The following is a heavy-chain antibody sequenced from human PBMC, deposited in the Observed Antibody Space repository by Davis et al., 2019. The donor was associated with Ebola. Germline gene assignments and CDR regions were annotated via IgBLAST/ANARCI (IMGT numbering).Heavy chain of an antibody. CDR2: IFPRDSDT. CDR1: GYIFSDSW. D-gene: IGHD1-1*01. V-gene: IGHV5-51*01. CDR3: ARRGYNSALWGMDV. Sequence: GESLKISCRGSGYIFSDSWIAWVRQMPGKGLEWMGIIFPRDSDTRYSPSFQGQVTISVDKSTSTTYLQWSRLKAADTAIYYCARRGYNSALWGMDVWGTGTTVTVSS. J-gene: IGHJ6*04.